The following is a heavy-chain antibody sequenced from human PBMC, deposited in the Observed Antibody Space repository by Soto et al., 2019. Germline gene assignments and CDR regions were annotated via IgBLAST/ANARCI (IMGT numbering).Heavy chain of an antibody. V-gene: IGHV1-69*08. Sequence: ASVKVSCKVSGGAFTNYSLNWVRHAPGQGLEWLGGIIPLHNTSNYSLKLLGRGSVTADISSNTVYMHLSGLTSDDTATYYCAIWSNWNPLYYRGMDVWGQGTTVTSP. CDR1: GGAFTNYS. D-gene: IGHD1-20*01. J-gene: IGHJ6*02. CDR3: AIWSNWNPLYYRGMDV. CDR2: IIPLHNTS.